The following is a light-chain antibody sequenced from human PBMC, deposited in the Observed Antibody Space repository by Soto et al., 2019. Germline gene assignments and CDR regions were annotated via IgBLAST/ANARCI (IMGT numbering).Light chain of an antibody. Sequence: EIVMTQSPATLSVSPGDTATLSCRASQSIGSNVGWYQQKPGQAPRLLIYGASTRATGISARFSGSGSGTEFSLTISSLPSEDLAVYYCQQYNTWSLITFGQGTRLEIK. CDR3: QQYNTWSLIT. J-gene: IGKJ5*01. CDR1: QSIGSN. CDR2: GAS. V-gene: IGKV3-15*01.